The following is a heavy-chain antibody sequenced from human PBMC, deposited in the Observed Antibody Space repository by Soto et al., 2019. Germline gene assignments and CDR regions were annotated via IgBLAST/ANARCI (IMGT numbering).Heavy chain of an antibody. CDR1: GFTFSSYW. J-gene: IGHJ4*02. CDR2: VNGDGSST. Sequence: EVQLVESGGGLVQPGGSLRLSCAASGFTFSSYWMHWVRQAPGKGLVWVSRVNGDGSSTSYADSVKGRFTISRDNAKNTLSLQMNILRVEDTAVYYCARGGPYSSSEVDYWGQGTLVTVSS. V-gene: IGHV3-74*01. CDR3: ARGGPYSSSEVDY. D-gene: IGHD6-6*01.